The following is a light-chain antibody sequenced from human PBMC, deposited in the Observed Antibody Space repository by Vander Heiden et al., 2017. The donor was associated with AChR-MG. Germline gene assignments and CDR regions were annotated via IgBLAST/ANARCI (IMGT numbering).Light chain of an antibody. CDR3: QTWGTGIVL. V-gene: IGLV4-69*01. CDR1: SGHRDYA. J-gene: IGLJ3*02. Sequence: QLVLTHSPSASASLGDSVKLTSTLSSGHRDYAIAWHQQQPEKGPRFLMKLVSDGSHSKGDGVPDRFSGSSSGAERYLTISSLRSDDEADYYCQTWGTGIVLFGGGTKLTVL. CDR2: LVSDGSH.